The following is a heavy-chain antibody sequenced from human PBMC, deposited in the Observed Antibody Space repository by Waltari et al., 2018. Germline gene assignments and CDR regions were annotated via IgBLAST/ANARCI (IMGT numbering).Heavy chain of an antibody. V-gene: IGHV4-59*01. CDR2: LYYSGRT. D-gene: IGHD6-13*01. CDR1: GGSISSYY. Sequence: QVQLQESGPGLVKPAETLSVTCTVSGGSISSYYRSWIRQPPGKGLEWIGYLYYSGRTNSNPPLQLRVTTSVDPSKNPSSLKLSSVSAADTSLYYCARGCIAAAGRSFDYWGHGTLVTVSS. CDR3: ARGCIAAAGRSFDY. J-gene: IGHJ4*01.